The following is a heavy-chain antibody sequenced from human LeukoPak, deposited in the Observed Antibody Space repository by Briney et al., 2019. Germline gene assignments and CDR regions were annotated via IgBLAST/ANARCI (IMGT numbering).Heavy chain of an antibody. D-gene: IGHD2-2*01. CDR3: ASSRKNVPDY. CDR1: GFTFSSYE. J-gene: IGHJ4*02. V-gene: IGHV3-48*03. CDR2: ISSSGSTI. Sequence: GGSLRLSCAASGFTFSSYEMNWVRQAPGKGLEWVSYISSSGSTIYYADSVKGRFTISRGNAKNSLYLQMNSLRAEDTAVYYCASSRKNVPDYWGQGTLVTVSS.